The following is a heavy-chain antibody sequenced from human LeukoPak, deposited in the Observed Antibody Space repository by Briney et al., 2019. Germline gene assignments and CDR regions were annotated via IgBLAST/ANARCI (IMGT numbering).Heavy chain of an antibody. Sequence: SETLSLTCTVSGGSISSSSYYWGWIRQPPGKGLEWIGSIYYSGSTYYNPSLKSRVTISVDTSKNQFSLKLSSVTAADTAVYYCARESGYSYGYNYWGQGTLVTVSS. D-gene: IGHD5-18*01. CDR1: GGSISSSSYY. V-gene: IGHV4-39*07. CDR3: ARESGYSYGYNY. J-gene: IGHJ4*02. CDR2: IYYSGST.